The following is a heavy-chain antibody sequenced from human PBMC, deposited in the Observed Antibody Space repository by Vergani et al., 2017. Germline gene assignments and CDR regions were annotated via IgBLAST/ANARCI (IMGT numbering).Heavy chain of an antibody. CDR1: GGSISSGGYY. CDR2: IYYSGST. V-gene: IGHV4-31*03. CDR3: ARDQHGGNSEGGLDI. J-gene: IGHJ3*02. Sequence: QVQLQESGPGLVKPSQTLSLTCTVSGGSISSGGYYWSWIRQHPGKGLEWIEYIYYSGSTYYNPSLKSRVTISVDTSKNQFSLKLSSVTAADTAVYYCARDQHGGNSEGGLDIWGQGTMVTVSS. D-gene: IGHD4-23*01.